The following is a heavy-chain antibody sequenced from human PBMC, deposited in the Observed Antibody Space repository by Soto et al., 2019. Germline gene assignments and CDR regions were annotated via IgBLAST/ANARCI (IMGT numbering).Heavy chain of an antibody. Sequence: SLRLSCAASGFTFSRHAMDWVRQAPGKGLEWVAFISNNGGNKDYADSVKGRFTISRDNSKDTLYLQMSSLRTEDTAMYYCARDLSGHYAVDYWGRGTLVTVSS. CDR3: ARDLSGHYAVDY. V-gene: IGHV3-30-3*01. CDR2: ISNNGGNK. J-gene: IGHJ4*02. D-gene: IGHD3-9*01. CDR1: GFTFSRHA.